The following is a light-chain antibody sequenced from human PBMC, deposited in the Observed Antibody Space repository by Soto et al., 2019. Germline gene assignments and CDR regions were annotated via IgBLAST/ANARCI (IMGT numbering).Light chain of an antibody. V-gene: IGKV1-5*01. J-gene: IGKJ5*01. CDR3: LQYGSSPHT. CDR1: QSISSW. Sequence: DIQMTQSPSTLSASVGDRVTITCRASQSISSWLAWYQQKPGKAPKLLIYDASSLQSGVPSRFSGSRSGTDFTLTITRLEPEDFAVYYCLQYGSSPHTFGQGTRLEIK. CDR2: DAS.